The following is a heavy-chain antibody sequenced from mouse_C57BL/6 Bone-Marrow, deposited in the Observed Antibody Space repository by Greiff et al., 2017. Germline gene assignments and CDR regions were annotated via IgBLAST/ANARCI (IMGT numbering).Heavy chain of an antibody. CDR1: GYAFTNYL. J-gene: IGHJ1*03. D-gene: IGHD2-1*01. CDR3: ATPIYYGNYGTLNDV. Sequence: QVQLKQSGAELVRPGTSVKVSCKASGYAFTNYLIEWVKQRPGQGLEWIGVINPGSGGTNYNEKFKGKATLTADKSSSTAYRQLSSLTSEDSAVYFCATPIYYGNYGTLNDVWGTGTTVTVSS. CDR2: INPGSGGT. V-gene: IGHV1-54*01.